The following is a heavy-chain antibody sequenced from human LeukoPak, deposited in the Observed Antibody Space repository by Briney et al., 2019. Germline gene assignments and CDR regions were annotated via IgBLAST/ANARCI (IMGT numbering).Heavy chain of an antibody. CDR2: ISWDGGGT. CDR3: AKDDSSGYFNGIDY. CDR1: GFTFDDYT. J-gene: IGHJ4*02. D-gene: IGHD3-22*01. Sequence: PGGSLRLSCAASGFTFDDYTMHWVRQAPGKGLEWVSLISWDGGGTYYADSVEGRFTISRDNSKNSLYLQMNSLRTEDTALYYCAKDDSSGYFNGIDYWGQGTLVTVSS. V-gene: IGHV3-43*01.